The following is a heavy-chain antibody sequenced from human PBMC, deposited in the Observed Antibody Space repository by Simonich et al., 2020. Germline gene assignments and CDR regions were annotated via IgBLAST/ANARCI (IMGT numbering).Heavy chain of an antibody. Sequence: QVQLQESGPGLVKPSETLSLTCAVSGYSISSGYYWGWIRQPPGKGLGWIGSIYHSGSTDSHPALKSRCTISVDTSKTQFSRRLSSVTAADTAVYYCARVGYSNYYYYGMDVWGQGTTVTVS. V-gene: IGHV4-38-2*01. CDR2: IYHSGST. D-gene: IGHD6-13*01. CDR3: ARVGYSNYYYYGMDV. CDR1: GYSISSGYY. J-gene: IGHJ6*02.